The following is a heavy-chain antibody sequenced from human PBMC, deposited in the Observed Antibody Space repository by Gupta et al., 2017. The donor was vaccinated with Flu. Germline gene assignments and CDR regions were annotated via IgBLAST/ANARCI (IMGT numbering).Heavy chain of an antibody. CDR2: INSDGSST. CDR1: EFTFSRYW. J-gene: IGHJ5*02. Sequence: EVQLVESGGGLVQPGGSLRRSWASSEFTFSRYWMHWVRQAPGKGLVVVSRINSDGSSTSYADSVKGRFTISRDNAKNTLYLQMNSLRAEDTAVYYCARNIVAGDWFDPWGQGTLVTVSS. V-gene: IGHV3-74*01. CDR3: ARNIVAGDWFDP. D-gene: IGHD2/OR15-2a*01.